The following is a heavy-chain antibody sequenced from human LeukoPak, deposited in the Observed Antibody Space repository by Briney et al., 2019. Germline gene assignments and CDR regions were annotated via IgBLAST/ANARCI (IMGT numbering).Heavy chain of an antibody. Sequence: PSETLSLTCTVSGGSISSGSYYWSWIRQPAGKGLEWIGRIYTSGSTNYNPSLKSRVTISVDTSKNQFSLKLSSVTAVDTAVYYCARDQGIWYFDLWGRGTLVTVSS. CDR1: GGSISSGSYY. D-gene: IGHD1-14*01. V-gene: IGHV4-61*02. CDR2: IYTSGST. CDR3: ARDQGIWYFDL. J-gene: IGHJ2*01.